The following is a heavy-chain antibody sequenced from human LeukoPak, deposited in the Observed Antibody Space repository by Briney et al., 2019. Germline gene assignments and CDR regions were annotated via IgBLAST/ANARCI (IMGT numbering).Heavy chain of an antibody. D-gene: IGHD3-22*01. J-gene: IGHJ6*03. Sequence: ASETLSLTCTVSGGSISSYYWSWIRQPPGKGLEWIGNIYYSGSTNYNPSLKSRVTISVDTSKNQFSLKLSSVTAADTAVYYCARAKYYDSSGYTYYYYYYMDVWGKGTTVTVSS. CDR3: ARAKYYDSSGYTYYYYYYMDV. V-gene: IGHV4-59*01. CDR2: IYYSGST. CDR1: GGSISSYY.